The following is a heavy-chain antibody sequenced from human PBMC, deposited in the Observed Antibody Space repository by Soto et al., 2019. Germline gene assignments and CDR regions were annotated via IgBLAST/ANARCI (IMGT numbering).Heavy chain of an antibody. Sequence: QVQLVQSGAEVKKPGASVKVSCKASGYTFTGYDMHWVRQAPGQGLEWMGWISPNSGDTNYAQKFQGWVTMTRDTSISTAYMELSRLRSDDTAVYYCARTHCSSISCYVGSWDYWGQGTLVTVFS. V-gene: IGHV1-2*04. CDR2: ISPNSGDT. CDR1: GYTFTGYD. J-gene: IGHJ4*02. D-gene: IGHD2-2*01. CDR3: ARTHCSSISCYVGSWDY.